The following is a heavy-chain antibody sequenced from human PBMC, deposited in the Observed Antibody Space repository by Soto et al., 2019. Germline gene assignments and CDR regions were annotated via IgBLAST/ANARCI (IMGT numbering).Heavy chain of an antibody. D-gene: IGHD3-16*01. CDR2: FDPEDGET. CDR3: ATLVGDYVWGSYGY. J-gene: IGHJ4*02. Sequence: ASVKVSCTVSGYTLTELSMHWVRQAPGKGLEWMGGFDPEDGETIYAQKFQGRVTMTEDTSTDTAYMELSSLRSEDTAVYYCATLVGDYVWGSYGYWGQGTLVTVSS. V-gene: IGHV1-24*01. CDR1: GYTLTELS.